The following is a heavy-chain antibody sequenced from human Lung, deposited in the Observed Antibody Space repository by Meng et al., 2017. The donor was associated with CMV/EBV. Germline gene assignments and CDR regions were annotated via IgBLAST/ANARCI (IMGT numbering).Heavy chain of an antibody. CDR1: GFTFDDYA. Sequence: GESLKISCAASGFTFDDYAMSWVRQAPGKGLEWVSNINWNGGSTGYADSVKGRLTVSRDNAKNSLYLQMNSLRAEDSALYYCARVVPALHGYSYGMDVWGQGXAVTVSS. CDR2: INWNGGST. CDR3: ARVVPALHGYSYGMDV. D-gene: IGHD2-2*01. J-gene: IGHJ6*02. V-gene: IGHV3-20*04.